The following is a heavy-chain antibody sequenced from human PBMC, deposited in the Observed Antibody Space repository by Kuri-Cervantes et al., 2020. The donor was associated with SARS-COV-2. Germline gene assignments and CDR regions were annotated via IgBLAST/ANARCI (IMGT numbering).Heavy chain of an antibody. CDR3: ARDSGGRETAGYFDY. V-gene: IGHV4-34*01. Sequence: SETLSLTCAFYGESFSGYYWNWIRQSPGKGLEWIGEVNHRGSTNYNPSLKSRVTISVDTSSKQFSLHLGSVTAADTAVYYCARDSGGRETAGYFDYWGQGTLVTVSS. J-gene: IGHJ4*02. CDR2: VNHRGST. CDR1: GESFSGYY. D-gene: IGHD1-14*01.